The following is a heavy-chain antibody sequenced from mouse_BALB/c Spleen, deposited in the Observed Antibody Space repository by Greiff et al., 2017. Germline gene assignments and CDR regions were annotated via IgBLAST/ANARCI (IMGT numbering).Heavy chain of an antibody. V-gene: IGHV3-8*02. CDR1: GDSITSGY. Sequence: EVQRVESGPSLVKPSQTLSLTCSVTGDSITSGYWNWIRKFPGNKLEYMGYISYSGSTYYNPSLKSRISITRDTSKNQYYLQLNSVTTEDTATYYCARRGGVWFAYWGQGTLVTVSA. CDR2: ISYSGST. CDR3: ARRGGVWFAY. J-gene: IGHJ3*01.